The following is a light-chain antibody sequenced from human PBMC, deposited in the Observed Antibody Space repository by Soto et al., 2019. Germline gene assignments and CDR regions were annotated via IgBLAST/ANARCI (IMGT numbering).Light chain of an antibody. CDR3: QQYGSSPTLT. CDR1: QSVSSSY. J-gene: IGKJ4*01. Sequence: EIVLTQSPGPLSLSPGERATLSCRASQSVSSSYLAWYQQKTGQAPRLLIYGASSSATGSPDRFSGSGSGTDFPLPISRLESEDFVVYYCQQYGSSPTLTFGGGTKVEIK. V-gene: IGKV3-20*01. CDR2: GAS.